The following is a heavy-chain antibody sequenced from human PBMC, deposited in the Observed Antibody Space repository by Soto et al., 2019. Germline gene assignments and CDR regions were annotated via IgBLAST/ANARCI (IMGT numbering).Heavy chain of an antibody. CDR1: GFTVSSNY. D-gene: IGHD2-21*02. CDR3: ARVGGYCGGDCYLPDAFDI. Sequence: QPGGSLRLSCAASGFTVSSNYMSWVRPAPGKGLEWVSVIYSGGSTYYADSVKGRFTISRDNSKNTLYLQMNSLRAEDTAVYYCARVGGYCGGDCYLPDAFDIWGQGTMVTVSS. CDR2: IYSGGST. V-gene: IGHV3-53*01. J-gene: IGHJ3*02.